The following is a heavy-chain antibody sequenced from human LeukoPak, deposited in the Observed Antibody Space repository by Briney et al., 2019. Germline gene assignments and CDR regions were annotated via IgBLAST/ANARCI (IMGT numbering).Heavy chain of an antibody. Sequence: SVKVSCMASGYTFTSYYMHWVRQAPGQGLEWMGILNPSGCSTSYAQKFQGGVTMTRDTTTSTVYMELSSLRSEDTAVYYCARDQDGDSGYDSALFDYWGQGTLVTVSS. CDR1: GYTFTSYY. J-gene: IGHJ4*02. CDR2: LNPSGCST. CDR3: ARDQDGDSGYDSALFDY. D-gene: IGHD5-12*01. V-gene: IGHV1-46*01.